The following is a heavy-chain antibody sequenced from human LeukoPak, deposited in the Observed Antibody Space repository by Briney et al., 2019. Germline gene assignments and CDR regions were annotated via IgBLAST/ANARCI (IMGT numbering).Heavy chain of an antibody. Sequence: GGSLRLSCAVSGFTFSNVWMSWVRQAPGKGLEWVGRIKSKTDGATTDYGAPVKGRFTVSRDDSKNTLYPQMNSLKTEDTAVYYCTTDVPYYYDRSPTINDYWGQGTLVTVSS. J-gene: IGHJ4*02. CDR2: IKSKTDGATT. D-gene: IGHD3-22*01. V-gene: IGHV3-15*01. CDR3: TTDVPYYYDRSPTINDY. CDR1: GFTFSNVW.